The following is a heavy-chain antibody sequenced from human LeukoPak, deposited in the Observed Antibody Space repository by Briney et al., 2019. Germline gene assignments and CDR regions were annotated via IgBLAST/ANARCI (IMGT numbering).Heavy chain of an antibody. Sequence: GGSLRLSCAASGFTFSSYNMNWVRQAPGKGLEWVSSISSSSSYIYYADSVEGRFTISRDNAKNSLYLQMNSLRAEDTAVYYCARVLQRIAVAGTAFDYWGQGTLVTVSS. J-gene: IGHJ4*02. V-gene: IGHV3-21*01. D-gene: IGHD6-19*01. CDR1: GFTFSSYN. CDR3: ARVLQRIAVAGTAFDY. CDR2: ISSSSSYI.